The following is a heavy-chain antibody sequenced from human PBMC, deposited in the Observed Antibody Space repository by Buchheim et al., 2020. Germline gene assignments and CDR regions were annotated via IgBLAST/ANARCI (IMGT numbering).Heavy chain of an antibody. D-gene: IGHD1-14*01. Sequence: QVQLQQWGAGLLKPSETLSLTCAVYGGSFSGYYWSWIRQPPGKGLEWIGEINHSGSTNYNPSLKSRVTISVDTSKNQFSLKLSSVTAADTAVYYCARGQSRRDHSSNWFDPWGQGTL. CDR1: GGSFSGYY. J-gene: IGHJ5*02. CDR2: INHSGST. CDR3: ARGQSRRDHSSNWFDP. V-gene: IGHV4-34*01.